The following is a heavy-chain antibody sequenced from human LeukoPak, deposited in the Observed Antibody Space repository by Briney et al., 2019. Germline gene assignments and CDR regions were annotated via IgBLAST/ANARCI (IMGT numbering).Heavy chain of an antibody. CDR2: ISGSGRST. V-gene: IGHV3-23*01. CDR3: AKDHKWLQFTAVFDY. Sequence: GGSLRPSCAAAGFTFSSYAIGWVRQAPRKGLEWVSAISGSGRSTYYADSGKGRFTISRDNSKHTLCLQMNSLRSEETAIYFCAKDHKWLQFTAVFDYWGQGAMVSVSS. J-gene: IGHJ4*02. CDR1: GFTFSSYA. D-gene: IGHD5-24*01.